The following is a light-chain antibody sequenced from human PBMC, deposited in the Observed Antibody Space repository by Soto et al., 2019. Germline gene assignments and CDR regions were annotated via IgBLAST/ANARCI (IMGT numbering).Light chain of an antibody. CDR3: QVWDSTTDHLV. CDR2: DGT. Sequence: SYELTQPPSVSVAPGQTARITCGGNNIGSKTVYWYQQKPGQAPLLVVSDGTDRPSGIPERFSGSNSVNTATLTITRVEAGDEADYYCQVWDSTTDHLVFGGGTKLTVL. V-gene: IGLV3-21*02. J-gene: IGLJ2*01. CDR1: NIGSKT.